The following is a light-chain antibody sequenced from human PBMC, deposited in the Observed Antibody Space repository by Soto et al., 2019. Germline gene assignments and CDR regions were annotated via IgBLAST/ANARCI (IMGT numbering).Light chain of an antibody. CDR2: HAS. Sequence: EIVMTQSPATLSVSPGERATLSCRARQSVYNNLAWYQQKPGHAPKLLIYHASTRATGIPARFSGSGSGTDFTLTIGSLQSEDFAIYYCQQYAKLPLTFGGGTKVEIK. V-gene: IGKV3-15*01. CDR3: QQYAKLPLT. J-gene: IGKJ4*01. CDR1: QSVYNN.